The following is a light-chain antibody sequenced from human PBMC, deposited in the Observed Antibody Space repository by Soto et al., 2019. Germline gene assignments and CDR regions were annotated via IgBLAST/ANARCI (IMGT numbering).Light chain of an antibody. CDR3: QQSYSTPWT. CDR2: DAS. J-gene: IGKJ1*01. V-gene: IGKV3-15*01. CDR1: QTIDET. Sequence: VVRSEYVSALSLYQEEKATLSCRASQTIDETLAWYQRSPGQAPRLLIYDASTRATGVPARFSGSGSGTAFTLTISSLESEDFATYYCQQSYSTPWTFGHVTKV.